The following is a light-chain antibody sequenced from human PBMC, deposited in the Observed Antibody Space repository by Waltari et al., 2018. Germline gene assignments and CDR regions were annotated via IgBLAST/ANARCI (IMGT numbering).Light chain of an antibody. CDR3: QQYDFYSLT. J-gene: IGKJ4*01. V-gene: IGKV1-5*01. CDR2: DAS. Sequence: DIQMTQSPSTLSASEGDRVTITCRASQTINNYLAWYQQEPGKAPKLVIYDASSLESGVPSRFSGSGSGTEFTLTISSLQPDDFATYYCQQYDFYSLTFGGGTRVEIK. CDR1: QTINNY.